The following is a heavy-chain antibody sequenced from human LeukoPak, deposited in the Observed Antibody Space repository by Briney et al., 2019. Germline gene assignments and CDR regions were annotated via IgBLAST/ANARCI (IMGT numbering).Heavy chain of an antibody. Sequence: GGSLRLSCVASGFTFSSYAMHWVRQAPGKGLEWVAVISYDGSNKYYADSVKGRFTISRDNSKNTLYLQMNSLRAEDTAVYYCARAPGSYYDYYFDYWGQGTQVTVSS. CDR1: GFTFSSYA. CDR2: ISYDGSNK. CDR3: ARAPGSYYDYYFDY. J-gene: IGHJ4*02. D-gene: IGHD1-26*01. V-gene: IGHV3-30*01.